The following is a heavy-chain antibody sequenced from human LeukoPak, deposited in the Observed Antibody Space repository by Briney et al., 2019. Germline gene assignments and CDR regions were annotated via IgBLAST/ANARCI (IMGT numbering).Heavy chain of an antibody. D-gene: IGHD3-9*01. Sequence: GGSLRLSCAASGFTFSNYRMNWVRQAPGKGLEWVSYISSSSSTIHYADSVKGRFTISRDNAKNSLYLQMNSLRAEDTAVYYCATEMDILTGYADYWGQGTLVTVSS. CDR1: GFTFSNYR. CDR3: ATEMDILTGYADY. J-gene: IGHJ4*02. CDR2: ISSSSSTI. V-gene: IGHV3-48*04.